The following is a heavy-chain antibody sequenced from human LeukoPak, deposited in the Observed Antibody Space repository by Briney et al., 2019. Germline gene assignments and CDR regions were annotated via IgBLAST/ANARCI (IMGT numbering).Heavy chain of an antibody. Sequence: GGSLRLSCAASGFTFSSYAMSWVRQAPGKGLEWVSAISGSGSSTYYADSVKGRFTISRDNSKNTVYLQMNSLRAEDTAVYYCAKDPEIAVAGLVSSDYWGQGTLVTVSS. CDR3: AKDPEIAVAGLVSSDY. CDR2: ISGSGSST. CDR1: GFTFSSYA. D-gene: IGHD6-19*01. V-gene: IGHV3-23*01. J-gene: IGHJ4*02.